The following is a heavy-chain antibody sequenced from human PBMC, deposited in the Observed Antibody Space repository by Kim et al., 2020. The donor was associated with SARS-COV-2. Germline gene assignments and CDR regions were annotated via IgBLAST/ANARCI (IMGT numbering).Heavy chain of an antibody. D-gene: IGHD3-10*01. CDR1: GFTFDDYA. V-gene: IGHV3-9*01. CDR2: ISWDSGSI. CDR3: AKAYSSGSDLYHNWFDP. Sequence: GGSLRLSCAASGFTFDDYAMHWVRQAPGKGLEWVSGISWDSGSIGYADSVKGRFTISRDNAKNSLYLQMNSLRAEDTALYYCAKAYSSGSDLYHNWFDPWGQGTLVTVSS. J-gene: IGHJ5*02.